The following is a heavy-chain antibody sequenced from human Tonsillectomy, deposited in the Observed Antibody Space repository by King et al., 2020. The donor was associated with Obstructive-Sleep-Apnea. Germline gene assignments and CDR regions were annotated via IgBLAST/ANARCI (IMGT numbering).Heavy chain of an antibody. CDR2: ISCDGSDK. V-gene: IGHV3-30*03. D-gene: IGHD4-17*01. CDR1: GFTFSTYD. Sequence: VQLVESGGGVVQPGRSLRLSCAASGFTFSTYDMNWVRQAPGKGLEWVAVISCDGSDKYYADSVKGRFTISRDNSKNTLSLQMNSLTTEDTAGFYCATYGDHPVTSVDYWGQGTLVTVSS. CDR3: ATYGDHPVTSVDY. J-gene: IGHJ4*02.